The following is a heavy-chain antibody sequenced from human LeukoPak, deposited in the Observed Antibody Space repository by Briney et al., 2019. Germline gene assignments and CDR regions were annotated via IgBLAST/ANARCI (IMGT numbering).Heavy chain of an antibody. CDR1: GFTFSSYS. D-gene: IGHD2-2*01. CDR2: ISSSSSYI. Sequence: GGSLRLSCAASGFTFSSYSMNWVRQAPGKGLEWVSSISSSSSYIYYADSVKGRFTTSRDNAKNSLYLQMNSLRAEDTAVYYCARDRCSSTSCYLDIWGQGTMVTVSS. J-gene: IGHJ3*02. CDR3: ARDRCSSTSCYLDI. V-gene: IGHV3-21*01.